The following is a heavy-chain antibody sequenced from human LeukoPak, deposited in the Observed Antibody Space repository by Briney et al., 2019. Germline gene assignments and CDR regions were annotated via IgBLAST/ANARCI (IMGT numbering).Heavy chain of an antibody. CDR2: MYHSGIS. CDR1: GFTFGDYA. J-gene: IGHJ5*02. V-gene: IGHV4-38-2*02. D-gene: IGHD3-10*01. CDR3: VRVSGSGHYLVWFDP. Sequence: GSLRLSCTASGFTFGDYAMSWVRQAPGKGLEWIGSMYHSGISFNNPSLKSRVTISGDTSKNQFSLSLSSVTAADTAVYYCVRVSGSGHYLVWFDPWGQGTLVTVSS.